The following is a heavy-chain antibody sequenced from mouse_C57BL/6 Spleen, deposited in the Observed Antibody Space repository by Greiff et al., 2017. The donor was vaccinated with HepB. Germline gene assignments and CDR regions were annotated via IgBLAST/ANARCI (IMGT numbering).Heavy chain of an antibody. D-gene: IGHD1-1*01. CDR2: ISDGGSYT. V-gene: IGHV5-4*01. Sequence: EVQRVESGGGLVKPGGSLKLSCAASGFTFSSYAMSWVRQTPEKRLEWVATISDGGSYTYYPDNVKGRFTISRDNAKNNLYLQMSHLKSEDTAMYYCARSNYGSSLYWDFDVWGTGTTVTVSS. J-gene: IGHJ1*03. CDR1: GFTFSSYA. CDR3: ARSNYGSSLYWDFDV.